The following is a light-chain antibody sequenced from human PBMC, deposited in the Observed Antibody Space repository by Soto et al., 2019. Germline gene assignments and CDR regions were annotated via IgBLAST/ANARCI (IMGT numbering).Light chain of an antibody. J-gene: IGLJ3*02. CDR3: SAYAGSRV. Sequence: QSAPTQPPSASGSPGQSVTISCTGTSSDVGAYNYVSWYQQHPGKAPKLIILEVNKRPSGVPDRFSGSKSGNTASLTVSGLQAEDEADYYCSAYAGSRVFGGGTKVTVL. CDR1: SSDVGAYNY. CDR2: EVN. V-gene: IGLV2-8*01.